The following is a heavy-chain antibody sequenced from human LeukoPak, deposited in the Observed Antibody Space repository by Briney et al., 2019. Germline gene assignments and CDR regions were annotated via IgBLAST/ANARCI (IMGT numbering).Heavy chain of an antibody. CDR3: ARSTYYSSDWKAFDY. V-gene: IGHV3-74*01. CDR2: IYSDGSGI. J-gene: IGHJ4*02. Sequence: GRSLRLSCSASGFTLSSYWMHWVRQAPGKGLVWVSRIYSDGSGINYADAVKGRFTISRDNAKNTLYLQMNSLRAEDTAVYYCARSTYYSSDWKAFDYWGQGTLVTVSS. CDR1: GFTLSSYW. D-gene: IGHD2-2*01.